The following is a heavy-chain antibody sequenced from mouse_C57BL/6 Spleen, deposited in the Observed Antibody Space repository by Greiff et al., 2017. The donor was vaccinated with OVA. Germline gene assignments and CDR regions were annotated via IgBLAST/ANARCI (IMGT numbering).Heavy chain of an antibody. CDR3: ARFPLLLRSHYAMDY. Sequence: EVHLVESGGGLVQPGGSLSLSCAASGFTFTDYYMSWVRQPPGKALEWLGFIRNKANGYTTEYSASVQGRFTISRDNSQSILYLQMNALRAEDSATYDCARFPLLLRSHYAMDYWGQGTSVTVSS. J-gene: IGHJ4*01. CDR2: IRNKANGYTT. D-gene: IGHD1-1*01. CDR1: GFTFTDYY. V-gene: IGHV7-3*01.